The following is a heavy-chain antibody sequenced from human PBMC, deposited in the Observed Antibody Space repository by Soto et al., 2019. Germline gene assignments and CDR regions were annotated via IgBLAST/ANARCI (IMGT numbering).Heavy chain of an antibody. Sequence: SETLSLTCTVSGGSISSGGYYWSWIRQHPGKGLEWIGYIYYSGSTYYNTSLKSRVTISVDTSKNQFSLKLSSVTAADTAVYYFARGRNILTGYYHRYYYGMDVWGQGTTVTVSS. CDR2: IYYSGST. CDR3: ARGRNILTGYYHRYYYGMDV. D-gene: IGHD3-9*01. V-gene: IGHV4-31*03. J-gene: IGHJ6*02. CDR1: GGSISSGGYY.